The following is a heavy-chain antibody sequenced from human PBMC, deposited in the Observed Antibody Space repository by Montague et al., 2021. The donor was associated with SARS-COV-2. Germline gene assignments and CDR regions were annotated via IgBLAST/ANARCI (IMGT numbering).Heavy chain of an antibody. CDR2: IYASGST. Sequence: SETLSLTCSISGVSITSYYRSWVRQPAGKGLEWIGHIYASGSTNYNPSLKSRVRLSIDNPKNQFSLKLESLTAADTAVYYCVRDGGNWYYFDYWGQGALVTVSS. D-gene: IGHD3-16*01. V-gene: IGHV4-4*07. J-gene: IGHJ4*02. CDR1: GVSITSYY. CDR3: VRDGGNWYYFDY.